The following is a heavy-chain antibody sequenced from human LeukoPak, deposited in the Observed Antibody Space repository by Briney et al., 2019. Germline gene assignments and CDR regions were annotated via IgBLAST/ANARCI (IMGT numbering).Heavy chain of an antibody. CDR3: AKEPTPKRYYDFWSGYYYYYGMDV. V-gene: IGHV3-30*18. CDR1: GFTFSSYS. Sequence: GGSLRLSCAASGFTFSSYSMNWVRQAPGKGLEWVAVISYDGSNKYYADSVKGRFTISRDNSKNTLYLQMNSLRAEDTAVYYCAKEPTPKRYYDFWSGYYYYYGMDVWGQGTTVTVSS. J-gene: IGHJ6*02. CDR2: ISYDGSNK. D-gene: IGHD3-3*01.